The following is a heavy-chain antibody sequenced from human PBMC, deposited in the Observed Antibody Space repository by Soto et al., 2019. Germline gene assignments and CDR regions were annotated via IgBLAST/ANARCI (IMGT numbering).Heavy chain of an antibody. D-gene: IGHD3-22*01. CDR3: AAYYYDSSGYYDYYYYYGIDV. J-gene: IGHJ6*02. CDR1: GGTFSSYA. V-gene: IGHV1-69*13. Sequence: GASVKVSCKASGGTFSSYAISWVRQAPGQGLEWMGGIIPIFGTANYAQKFQGRVTITADESTSTAYMELSSLRSEDTAVYYCAAYYYDSSGYYDYYYYYGIDVWGQGTTVTVSS. CDR2: IIPIFGTA.